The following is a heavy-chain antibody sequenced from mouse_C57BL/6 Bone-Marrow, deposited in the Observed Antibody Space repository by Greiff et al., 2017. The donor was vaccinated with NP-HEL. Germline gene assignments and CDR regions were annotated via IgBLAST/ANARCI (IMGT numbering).Heavy chain of an antibody. CDR3: ARNSIYYYGSSYDYAMDY. CDR2: IHPNSGST. J-gene: IGHJ4*01. V-gene: IGHV1-64*01. D-gene: IGHD1-1*01. CDR1: GYTFTSYW. Sequence: QVHVKQPGAELVKPGASVKLSCKASGYTFTSYWMHWVKQRPGQGLEWIGMIHPNSGSTNYNEKFKSKATLTVDKSSSTAYMQLSSLTSEDSAVYYCARNSIYYYGSSYDYAMDYWGQGTSVTVSS.